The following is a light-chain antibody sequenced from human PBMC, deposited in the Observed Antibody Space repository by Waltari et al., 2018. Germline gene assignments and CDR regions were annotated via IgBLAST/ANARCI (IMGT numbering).Light chain of an antibody. CDR1: SSDVGGYHY. V-gene: IGLV2-14*03. J-gene: IGLJ2*01. CDR3: SSYTTTGTVI. Sequence: QSALTQPASVSGSPGQSNTISCTGTSSDVGGYHYVSWYQQYPGKAPKLMIYDVTYRPSGVSTRFSGSKSGNTASLTISGLQAEDEADYYCSSYTTTGTVIFGGGTKLTVL. CDR2: DVT.